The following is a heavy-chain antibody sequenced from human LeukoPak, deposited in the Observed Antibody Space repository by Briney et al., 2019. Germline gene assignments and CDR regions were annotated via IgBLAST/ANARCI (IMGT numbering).Heavy chain of an antibody. CDR2: ISYDGSNR. V-gene: IGHV3-30-3*01. J-gene: IGHJ4*02. CDR1: GFTFSSYA. Sequence: PGGSLRLSCAASGFTFSSYAMHWVRQAPGKGLEWVAVISYDGSNRYYADSVKGRFTISRDNSKNTLYLQMNSLRAEDTAVYYCAREDIRVLLYWGQGTLVTVSS. D-gene: IGHD3-10*01. CDR3: AREDIRVLLY.